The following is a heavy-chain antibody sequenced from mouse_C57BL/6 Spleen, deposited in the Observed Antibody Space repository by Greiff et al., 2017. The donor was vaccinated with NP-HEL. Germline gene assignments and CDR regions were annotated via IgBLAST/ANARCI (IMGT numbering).Heavy chain of an antibody. J-gene: IGHJ2*01. CDR1: GYSFTDYN. CDR3: ARSHYGNYLYYFDY. CDR2: INPNYGTT. D-gene: IGHD2-1*01. V-gene: IGHV1-39*01. Sequence: EVQVVESGPELVKPGASVKISCKASGYSFTDYNMNWVKQSNGKSLEWIGVINPNYGTTSYNQKFKGKATLTVDQSSSTAYMQLNSLTSEDSAVYYCARSHYGNYLYYFDYWGQGTTLTVSS.